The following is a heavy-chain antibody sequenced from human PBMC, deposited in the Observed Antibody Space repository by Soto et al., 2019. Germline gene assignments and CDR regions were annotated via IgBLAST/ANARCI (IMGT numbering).Heavy chain of an antibody. Sequence: SETLSLTCTVSGGSISSYYWSWIRQPPGKGLEWIGYIYYSGSTNYNPSLKSRVTIPVDTSKNQFSLKLSSVTAADTAVYYCARDNYEILTGYRIYGMDGWGQGTTVTVSS. CDR3: ARDNYEILTGYRIYGMDG. CDR2: IYYSGST. D-gene: IGHD3-9*01. J-gene: IGHJ6*02. V-gene: IGHV4-59*01. CDR1: GGSISSYY.